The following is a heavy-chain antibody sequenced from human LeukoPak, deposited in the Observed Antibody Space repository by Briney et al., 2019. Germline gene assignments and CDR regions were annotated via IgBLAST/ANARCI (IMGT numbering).Heavy chain of an antibody. D-gene: IGHD6-13*01. J-gene: IGHJ6*02. V-gene: IGHV3-7*03. CDR1: GFIFTGYF. Sequence: GGSLRLSCAASGFIFTGYFMSWVRQAPGKGLEWVASIKHDGSEKYYVDSVRGRFTISRDNTKNLLYLQMSSLRAEDTAVYYCARDAAAFYGMDVWGQGTTVTVSS. CDR3: ARDAAAFYGMDV. CDR2: IKHDGSEK.